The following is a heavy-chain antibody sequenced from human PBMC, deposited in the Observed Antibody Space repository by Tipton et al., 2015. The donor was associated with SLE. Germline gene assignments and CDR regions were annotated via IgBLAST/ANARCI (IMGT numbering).Heavy chain of an antibody. CDR2: IYYSGST. Sequence: TLSLTCTVSGGSISSYYWSWIRQPPGKGLEWIGYIYYSGSTNYNPSLKSRVTISVDTSKNQFPLKLSPVTAADTAVYYCARHSLWHYFDYWGQGILVTVSS. CDR3: ARHSLWHYFDY. V-gene: IGHV4-59*08. D-gene: IGHD2-21*01. CDR1: GGSISSYY. J-gene: IGHJ4*02.